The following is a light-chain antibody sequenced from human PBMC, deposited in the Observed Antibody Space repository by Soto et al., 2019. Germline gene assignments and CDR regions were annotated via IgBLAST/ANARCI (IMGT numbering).Light chain of an antibody. CDR1: QSVKTF. V-gene: IGKV3-11*01. Sequence: EIVLTQSPATLSFSPGQRATLSCRASQSVKTFLVWYQHRPGQAPRVLIYDASHRASGIPARFSGSGSGTDFTLTTSSLEPEDAALYYCQQRSNWPPITFGQGTRLQIK. CDR2: DAS. J-gene: IGKJ5*01. CDR3: QQRSNWPPIT.